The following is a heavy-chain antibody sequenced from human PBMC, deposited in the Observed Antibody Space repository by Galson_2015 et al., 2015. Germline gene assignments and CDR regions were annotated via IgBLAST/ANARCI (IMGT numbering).Heavy chain of an antibody. CDR1: GYIFTSYG. D-gene: IGHD3-10*01. V-gene: IGHV1-3*01. CDR3: ARSFGSSRVGDWIDP. CDR2: INPDNGDT. Sequence: SVKVSCKASGYIFTSYGMYWVRQAPGQRLEWMGWINPDNGDTKYAQKFQGRVTITRDTSASTAYMELSSLRSEDTAVYYCARSFGSSRVGDWIDPWGQGTLVTVSS. J-gene: IGHJ5*02.